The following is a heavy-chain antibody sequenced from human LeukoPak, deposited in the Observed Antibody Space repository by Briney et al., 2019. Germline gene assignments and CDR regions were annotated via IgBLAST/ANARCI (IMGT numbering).Heavy chain of an antibody. CDR1: GFTFSSYA. CDR3: ARARGSYSFDY. V-gene: IGHV3-21*04. D-gene: IGHD1-26*01. CDR2: ISSRSSNI. J-gene: IGHJ4*02. Sequence: GGSLRLSCAASGFTFSSYAMSWVRQAPGKGLEWVSSISSRSSNIYYADSVKGRFTISRDNAKNSLYLQMSSLRAEDTAVYYCARARGSYSFDYWGQGILVTVSS.